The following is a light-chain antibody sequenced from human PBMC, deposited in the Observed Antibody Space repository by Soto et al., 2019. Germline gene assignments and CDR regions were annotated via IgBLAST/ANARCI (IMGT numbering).Light chain of an antibody. J-gene: IGKJ4*01. CDR2: DAS. CDR1: QNVSSSY. V-gene: IGKV3-20*01. Sequence: EIGLTQSAGTLSWSPGERATLSCRASQNVSSSYSAWYQQKHGQAPRLLIYDASSRATGIPDRFSGGGSGTDFTLTISRLEAEDFAVYYCQQFSSYPLTFGGGTKVDIK. CDR3: QQFSSYPLT.